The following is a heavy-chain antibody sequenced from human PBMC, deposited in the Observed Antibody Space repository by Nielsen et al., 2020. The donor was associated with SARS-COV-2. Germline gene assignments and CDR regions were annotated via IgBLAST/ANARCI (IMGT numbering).Heavy chain of an antibody. D-gene: IGHD5-12*01. Sequence: GGSLRLSCAASGFTFSAYAMIWVRQAAGKGLEWVSAVSGDVAHTTYYADSVKGRFTISRDNSKNSLYLQMNSLRAEDTAVYYCARGTYSGYEYYFDYWGQGTLVTVSS. CDR3: ARGTYSGYEYYFDY. J-gene: IGHJ4*02. V-gene: IGHV3-23*01. CDR2: VSGDVAHTT. CDR1: GFTFSAYA.